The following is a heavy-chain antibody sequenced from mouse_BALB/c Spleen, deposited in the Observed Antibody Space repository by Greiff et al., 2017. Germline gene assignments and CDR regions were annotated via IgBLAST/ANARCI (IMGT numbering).Heavy chain of an antibody. CDR3: AREDWDGWFAY. CDR2: ISYSGST. J-gene: IGHJ3*01. V-gene: IGHV3-2*02. D-gene: IGHD4-1*01. CDR1: GYSITSDYA. Sequence: EVQLVESGPGLVKPSQSLSLTCTVTGYSITSDYAWNWIRQFPGNKLEWMGYISYSGSTSYNPSLKSRISITRDTSKNQFFLQLNSVTTEDTATYYCAREDWDGWFAYWGQGTLVTVSA.